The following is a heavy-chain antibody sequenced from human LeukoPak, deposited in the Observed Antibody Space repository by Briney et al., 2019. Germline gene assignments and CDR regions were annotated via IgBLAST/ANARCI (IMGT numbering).Heavy chain of an antibody. D-gene: IGHD6-19*01. CDR2: INQDGSEK. J-gene: IGHJ5*02. V-gene: IGHV3-7*01. Sequence: GGSLRLSCAASGFTFNSYWMSWVRQAPGKGLEWVASINQDGSEKNYVDSVKGRFTISRDNAKNSLYLQMNSLRAEDTAVYYCARMSRAVAGNFGHWGQGTLVTVSS. CDR3: ARMSRAVAGNFGH. CDR1: GFTFNSYW.